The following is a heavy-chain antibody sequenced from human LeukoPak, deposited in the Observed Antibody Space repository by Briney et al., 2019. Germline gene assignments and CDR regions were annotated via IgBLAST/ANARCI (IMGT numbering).Heavy chain of an antibody. CDR2: ISYDGSNK. Sequence: GGSLRLSCAASGFTFSSYAMHWVRQAPGRGLEWVAVISYDGSNKYYADSVKGRFTISRDNAKNTLYLQMNSLRVEDTAVYFCARAQYYYDSSGYVRLDASDIWGQGTMVTVSS. J-gene: IGHJ3*02. CDR3: ARAQYYYDSSGYVRLDASDI. D-gene: IGHD3-22*01. V-gene: IGHV3-30*04. CDR1: GFTFSSYA.